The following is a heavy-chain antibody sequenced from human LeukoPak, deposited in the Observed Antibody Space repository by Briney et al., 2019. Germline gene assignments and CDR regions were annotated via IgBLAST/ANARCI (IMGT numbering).Heavy chain of an antibody. CDR3: ATRTYYYDNSALSHEY. CDR2: IDHSGGT. J-gene: IGHJ4*02. D-gene: IGHD3-22*01. V-gene: IGHV4-34*01. CDR1: GGSFTGHY. Sequence: PSETLSLTCGVYGGSFTGHYWKWVRQPPGKGLEWIGEIDHSGGTNYNPSLNSRVSISVDVSENQFSLKLNSVTAADTAVYYCATRTYYYDNSALSHEYWGQGIQVIVSS.